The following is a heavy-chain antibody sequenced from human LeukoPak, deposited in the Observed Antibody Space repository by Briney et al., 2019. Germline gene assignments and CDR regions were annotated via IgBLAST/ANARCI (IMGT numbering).Heavy chain of an antibody. J-gene: IGHJ5*02. D-gene: IGHD2-15*01. Sequence: SETLSLTCTVSGGSISSYYWSWIRQPPGKGLEWIGYIYYSGSTNYTPSLKSRVTISVDTSKNQFSLKLSSVTAAATAVYYSARGYCSGGSCYLAPSFDPWGQGTLVTVSS. CDR2: IYYSGST. V-gene: IGHV4-59*01. CDR3: ARGYCSGGSCYLAPSFDP. CDR1: GGSISSYY.